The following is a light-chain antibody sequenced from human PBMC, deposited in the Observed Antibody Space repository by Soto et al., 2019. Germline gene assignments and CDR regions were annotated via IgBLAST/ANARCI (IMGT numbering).Light chain of an antibody. V-gene: IGKV3-15*01. CDR1: QSVTSN. J-gene: IGKJ2*01. CDR3: PQYNKWPPRDT. Sequence: EIVMTQSPATLSVSPGERATLSCRASQSVTSNLAWYQQKPGQAPRLLIYGASTRANGIPARFSGSGSGTEFTITISSLQTEDFAVYYCPQYNKWPPRDTFGHGTKLEIK. CDR2: GAS.